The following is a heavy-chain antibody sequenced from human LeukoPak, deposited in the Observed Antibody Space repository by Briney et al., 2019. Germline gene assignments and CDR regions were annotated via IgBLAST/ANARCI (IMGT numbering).Heavy chain of an antibody. J-gene: IGHJ4*02. V-gene: IGHV4-34*01. D-gene: IGHD3-3*01. CDR3: ARALRFLEWSKSEVFDY. Sequence: GSLRLSCAASGFTFSSYAMSWIRRPPGKGLEWIGEINHSGSTNYNPSLKSRVTISVDTSKNQFSLKLSSVTAADTAVYYCARALRFLEWSKSEVFDYWGQGTLVTVSS. CDR2: INHSGST. CDR1: GFTFSSYA.